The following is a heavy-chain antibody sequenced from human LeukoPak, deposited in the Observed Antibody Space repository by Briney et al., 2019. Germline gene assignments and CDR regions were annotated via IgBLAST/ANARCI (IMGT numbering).Heavy chain of an antibody. CDR1: GFTFSSYS. J-gene: IGHJ4*02. CDR2: ISSSSSYI. D-gene: IGHD6-13*01. V-gene: IGHV3-21*01. Sequence: PGGSLRLSCAASGFTFSSYSMNWVRQAPGKGLEWVSSISSSSSYIYYADSVKGRFTISRDNAKNSLYLQMNSLRAEDTAVYYCARSIAAAGTGHDYWGQGTLVTVSS. CDR3: ARSIAAAGTGHDY.